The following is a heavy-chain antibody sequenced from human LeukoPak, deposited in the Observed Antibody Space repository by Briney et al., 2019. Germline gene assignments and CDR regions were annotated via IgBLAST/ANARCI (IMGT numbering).Heavy chain of an antibody. D-gene: IGHD3-10*01. CDR2: ISAYNGNT. V-gene: IGHV1-18*01. CDR1: GYTFTSYG. Sequence: ASVKVSCKASGYTFTSYGISWVRQAPGQGLEWMGWISAYNGNTNYAQKLQGRVTMTTDTSTSTAYMELRSLRSDDTAVYYCARDLHGSGSYYNWNWFDPWGQGTLVTVSS. CDR3: ARDLHGSGSYYNWNWFDP. J-gene: IGHJ5*02.